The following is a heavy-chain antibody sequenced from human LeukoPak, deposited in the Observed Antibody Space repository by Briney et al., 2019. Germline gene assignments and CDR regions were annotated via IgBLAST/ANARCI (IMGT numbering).Heavy chain of an antibody. V-gene: IGHV4-34*01. CDR2: INHSGST. D-gene: IGHD1-26*01. Sequence: PSETLSLTCAVYGGSFSGYYWSWIRQPPGKGLEWIGEINHSGSTNYNPSLKSRVTISVDTSKNQFSLKLSSVTAADTAVYYCARASYVGATKLFFDYWGQGTLVTVSS. J-gene: IGHJ4*02. CDR1: GGSFSGYY. CDR3: ARASYVGATKLFFDY.